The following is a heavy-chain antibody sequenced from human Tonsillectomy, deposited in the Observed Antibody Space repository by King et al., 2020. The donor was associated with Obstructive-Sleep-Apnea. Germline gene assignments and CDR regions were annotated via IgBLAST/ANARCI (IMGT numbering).Heavy chain of an antibody. CDR1: GYTFTSYG. D-gene: IGHD3-9*01. J-gene: IGHJ4*02. CDR3: ARGGYDILTGYYAGRDVDFDY. CDR2: ISVSNDNT. Sequence: VQLVQSGAEVKKPGTSVKVSCQASGYTFTSYGISWVRQAPGQGLEWMGWISVSNDNTNYAQNLQGRVIMTTDTSTSTAYMVLRSLRSDDTAVYFCARGGYDILTGYYAGRDVDFDYWGQGTLVTVSS. V-gene: IGHV1-18*01.